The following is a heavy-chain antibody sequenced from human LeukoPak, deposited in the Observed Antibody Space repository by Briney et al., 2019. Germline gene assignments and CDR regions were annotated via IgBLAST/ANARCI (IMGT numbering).Heavy chain of an antibody. J-gene: IGHJ3*02. Sequence: PGGSLRLSCAASGFTFSSYGMHWVRQAPGKGLEWVAFIRYDGSNKYYADSVKGRFTISRDNSKNTLYLQMNSLRAEDTAVYYCAKDDPHTRGAFDIWGQGTMVTVSS. CDR3: AKDDPHTRGAFDI. D-gene: IGHD5-12*01. CDR2: IRYDGSNK. CDR1: GFTFSSYG. V-gene: IGHV3-30*02.